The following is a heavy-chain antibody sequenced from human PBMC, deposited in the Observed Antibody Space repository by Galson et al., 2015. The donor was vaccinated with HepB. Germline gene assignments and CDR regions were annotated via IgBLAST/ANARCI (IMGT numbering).Heavy chain of an antibody. CDR1: GFTFTSSA. J-gene: IGHJ3*02. CDR2: IVVGSGNT. Sequence: SVKVSCKASGFTFTSSAMQWVRQARGQRLEWIGWIVVGSGNTNYAQKFQERVTITRDMSTSTAYMELSSLRSEDTAVYYCAATNYYDSSGYYYSDAFDIWGQGTMVTVSS. D-gene: IGHD3-22*01. CDR3: AATNYYDSSGYYYSDAFDI. V-gene: IGHV1-58*02.